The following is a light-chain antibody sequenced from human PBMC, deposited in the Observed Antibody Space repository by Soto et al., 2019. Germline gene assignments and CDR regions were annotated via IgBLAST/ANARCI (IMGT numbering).Light chain of an antibody. CDR3: QQRSSWPPYT. J-gene: IGKJ2*01. CDR1: QSVSSY. Sequence: EIVLTQSPATLSLSPGEGATLSCRASQSVSSYLAWYQQKPGQAPRLLIYDASNRATGIPARFSGSGSGTDFTLTISSLEPEDFAVYYCQQRSSWPPYTFGQGTKLEIK. CDR2: DAS. V-gene: IGKV3-11*01.